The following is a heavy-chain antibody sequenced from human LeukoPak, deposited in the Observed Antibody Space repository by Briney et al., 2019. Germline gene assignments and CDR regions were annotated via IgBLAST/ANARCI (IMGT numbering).Heavy chain of an antibody. CDR2: IKQDGSKK. J-gene: IGHJ4*02. CDR3: ATPLDYYDSSGYHQGGD. Sequence: PGGSLRLSCAASGFTFSAYHINWVRQAPGKGLEWVANIKQDGSKKNYVDSVKGRFTISRDNAKNSLYLQMNSLRAEDTAVYYCATPLDYYDSSGYHQGGDWGQGTLVTVSS. CDR1: GFTFSAYH. V-gene: IGHV3-7*03. D-gene: IGHD3-22*01.